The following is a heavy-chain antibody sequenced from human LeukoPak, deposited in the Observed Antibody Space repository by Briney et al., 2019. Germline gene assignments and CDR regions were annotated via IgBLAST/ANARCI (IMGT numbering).Heavy chain of an antibody. J-gene: IGHJ3*02. CDR2: IYTSGST. Sequence: SETLSLTCTVSGGSISSYYWSWIRQPPGKGLEWIGYIYTSGSTNYNPSLKSRVTISVDTSKNQFSLKLSSVTAADTAVYYCARVGGGKRNGAFDIWGQGTMVTVSS. CDR1: GGSISSYY. D-gene: IGHD3-16*01. V-gene: IGHV4-4*09. CDR3: ARVGGGKRNGAFDI.